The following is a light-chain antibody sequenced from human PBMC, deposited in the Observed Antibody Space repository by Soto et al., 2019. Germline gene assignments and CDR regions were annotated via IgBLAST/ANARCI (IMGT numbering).Light chain of an antibody. J-gene: IGKJ4*01. CDR1: QSISDF. CDR3: HQRSNWPPFT. V-gene: IGKV3-11*01. Sequence: EIVLTQSPATLSLSPGERATLSCSASQSISDFLAWYQQKPGQAPRLLIYDASKRATDIPDRFIGSGSGTDFTLTISSLEPEDFVVYYCHQRSNWPPFTFGGGTKVDIK. CDR2: DAS.